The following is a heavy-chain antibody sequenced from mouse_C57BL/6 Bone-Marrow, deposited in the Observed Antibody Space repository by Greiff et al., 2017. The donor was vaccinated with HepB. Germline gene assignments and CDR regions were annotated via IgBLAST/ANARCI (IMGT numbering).Heavy chain of an antibody. CDR3: ARDRAPYYYGSSFYFDY. J-gene: IGHJ2*01. CDR2: INYDGSST. D-gene: IGHD1-1*01. V-gene: IGHV5-16*01. Sequence: EVMLVESEGGLVQPGSSMKLSCTASGFTFSDYYMAWVRQVPEKGLEWVANINYDGSSTYYLDSLKSRFIISRDNAKNILYLQMSSLKSEDTATYYCARDRAPYYYGSSFYFDYWGQGTTLTVSS. CDR1: GFTFSDYY.